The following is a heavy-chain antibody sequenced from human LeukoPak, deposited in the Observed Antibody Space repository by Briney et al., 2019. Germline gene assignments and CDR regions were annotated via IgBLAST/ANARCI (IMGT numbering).Heavy chain of an antibody. CDR2: ISWGGGST. V-gene: IGHV3-43D*03. D-gene: IGHD3-10*01. CDR3: AKDLRKYYGSGSYDPYYYYMDV. CDR1: GFTFDDYA. J-gene: IGHJ6*03. Sequence: GGSLRLSCAASGFTFDDYAMHWVRQAPGKGLEWVSLISWGGGSTYYADSVKGRFTISRDNSKNSLYLQMNSLRAENPALYYCAKDLRKYYGSGSYDPYYYYMDVWGKGTTVTVSS.